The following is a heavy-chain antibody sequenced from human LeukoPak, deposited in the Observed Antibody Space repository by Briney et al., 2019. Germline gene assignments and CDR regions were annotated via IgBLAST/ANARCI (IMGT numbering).Heavy chain of an antibody. CDR2: IYYSGST. V-gene: IGHV4-39*01. D-gene: IGHD3-16*02. Sequence: GTLRPSCAASGFTFSSYGMSWVRQPPGKGLEWIGSIYYSGSTYYNPSLKSRVTISVDTSKNQFSLKLSSVTAADTAVYYCARFYYDYVWGSYRPSFDYWGQGTLVTVSS. J-gene: IGHJ4*02. CDR1: GFTFSSYG. CDR3: ARFYYDYVWGSYRPSFDY.